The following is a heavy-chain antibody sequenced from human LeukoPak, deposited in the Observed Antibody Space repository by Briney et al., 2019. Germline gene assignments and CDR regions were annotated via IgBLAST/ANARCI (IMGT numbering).Heavy chain of an antibody. CDR1: GGTFSSYA. J-gene: IGHJ4*02. CDR3: ASTHYYDSSGSFDY. CDR2: IIPIFGTA. Sequence: SVKVSCKASGGTFSSYAISWVRQAPGQGLEWMGRIIPIFGTANYAQKFQGRVTITTDESTSTAYMELSSLRAEDTAVYYCASTHYYDSSGSFDYWGQGTLVTVSS. D-gene: IGHD3-22*01. V-gene: IGHV1-69*05.